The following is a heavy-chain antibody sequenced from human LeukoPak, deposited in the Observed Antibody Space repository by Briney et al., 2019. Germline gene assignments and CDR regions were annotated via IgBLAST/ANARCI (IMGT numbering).Heavy chain of an antibody. Sequence: GGSLRLSCAASGFTFSTYSMNWVRQAPGKGLEWVSSIISSSSYIYYADSVKGRFTISRDNAKNSLYLQMNSLRAEDTAVYYCARDPQYCSGGSCYSFDYWGQGTLVTVSS. CDR2: IISSSSYI. V-gene: IGHV3-21*01. J-gene: IGHJ4*02. D-gene: IGHD2-15*01. CDR1: GFTFSTYS. CDR3: ARDPQYCSGGSCYSFDY.